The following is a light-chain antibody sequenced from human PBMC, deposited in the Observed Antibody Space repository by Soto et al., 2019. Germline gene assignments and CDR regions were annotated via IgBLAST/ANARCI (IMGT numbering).Light chain of an antibody. J-gene: IGLJ1*01. CDR3: CSYAGEYKYV. V-gene: IGLV2-11*01. CDR1: SSDVGAYNF. CDR2: DVN. Sequence: QSALTQPRSVSGSPGQSVTISCTGSSSDVGAYNFASWYQQHPGAAPKLLIHDVNKRPPGVPDRCSASKSGNTASLTISGLQAEDEADYYCCSYAGEYKYVFGSGTKVTVL.